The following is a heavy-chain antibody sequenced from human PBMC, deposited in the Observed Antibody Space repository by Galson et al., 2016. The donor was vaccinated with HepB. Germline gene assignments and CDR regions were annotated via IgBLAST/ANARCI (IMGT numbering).Heavy chain of an antibody. CDR2: IYYSGST. J-gene: IGHJ3*02. Sequence: SETLSLTCTVSSGSISSYYWSWIRQPPGKGLEWIGYIYYSGSTNYNPSLKSRVTISVDTSKNQFSLKLSSMTAADTAVYYCARGSSGAYPIDAFDIWGQGTMVTVSS. CDR1: SGSISSYY. V-gene: IGHV4-59*01. CDR3: ARGSSGAYPIDAFDI. D-gene: IGHD3-22*01.